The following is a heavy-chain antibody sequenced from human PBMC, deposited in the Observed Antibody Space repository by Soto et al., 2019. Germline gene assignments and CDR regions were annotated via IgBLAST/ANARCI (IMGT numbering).Heavy chain of an antibody. CDR3: SRDHSSGGYDY. J-gene: IGHJ4*02. CDR2: ISDDGRT. D-gene: IGHD2-8*02. CDR1: GFSVDNIF. Sequence: GGSLRLSCVASGFSVDNIFMSWVRQAPGKGLQWVSTISDDGRTYYTDSVKGRFSLSRDKSRNTLYLQMNRLRVEDTAVYYCSRDHSSGGYDYRGQGSLVTVSS. V-gene: IGHV3-53*01.